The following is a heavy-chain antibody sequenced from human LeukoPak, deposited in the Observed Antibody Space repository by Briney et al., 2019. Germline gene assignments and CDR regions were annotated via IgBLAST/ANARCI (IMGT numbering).Heavy chain of an antibody. CDR1: GYTFTDYY. CDR2: ISPYSGDT. Sequence: ASVKVSCKASGYTFTDYYMHWVRQAPGPGLEWMGWISPYSGDTNYAQKFQGRVTMTRDTSISTAYMELSTLRSDDTAVYYCARASYDSSLRIDDIWGQGTPVTVSS. J-gene: IGHJ4*02. CDR3: ARASYDSSLRIDDI. V-gene: IGHV1-2*02. D-gene: IGHD3-22*01.